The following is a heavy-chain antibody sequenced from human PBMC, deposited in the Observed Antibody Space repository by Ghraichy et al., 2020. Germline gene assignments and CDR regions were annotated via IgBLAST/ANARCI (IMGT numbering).Heavy chain of an antibody. Sequence: GGSLRLSCAASGFIFSSHWMSWVRQAPGKGLEWVANIKKDGSEKYYVDSVKGRFTISRDNAKNSLYLQMNSLRAEDTAVYYCARDLGSGWYFDYWGQGTLVTVSS. CDR2: IKKDGSEK. J-gene: IGHJ4*02. CDR3: ARDLGSGWYFDY. CDR1: GFIFSSHW. V-gene: IGHV3-7*01. D-gene: IGHD6-19*01.